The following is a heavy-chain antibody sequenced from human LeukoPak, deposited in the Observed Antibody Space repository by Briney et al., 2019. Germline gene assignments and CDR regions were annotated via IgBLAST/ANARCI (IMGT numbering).Heavy chain of an antibody. J-gene: IGHJ4*02. CDR2: IKQDGSEK. CDR1: GFTFSAYW. Sequence: GGSLRLSCAASGFTFSAYWMSWVRQAPGKGLEWVANIKQDGSEKYYVDSVKGRFTISRDNAKNSLYLQMNSLRAEDTAVYYCARDLWGAAAAGWGQGTLVTVSS. D-gene: IGHD6-13*01. CDR3: ARDLWGAAAAG. V-gene: IGHV3-7*01.